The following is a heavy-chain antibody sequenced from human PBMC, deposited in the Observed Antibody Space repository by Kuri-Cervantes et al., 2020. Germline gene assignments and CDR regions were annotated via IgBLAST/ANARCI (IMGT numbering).Heavy chain of an antibody. CDR2: IDWDDDK. V-gene: IGHV2-70*04. J-gene: IGHJ6*03. D-gene: IGHD1-26*01. CDR3: ARTSFTGGGVDYYYYMDV. CDR1: GFSLSNVRMG. Sequence: SGPTLVKPTETLTLTCTVSGFSLSNVRMGVSWIRQPPGKALEWLARIDWDDDKFYSTSLKTRLTISKDTSKNQVVLTMTNMDPVDTATYYCARTSFTGGGVDYYYYMDVWGKGTTVTVSS.